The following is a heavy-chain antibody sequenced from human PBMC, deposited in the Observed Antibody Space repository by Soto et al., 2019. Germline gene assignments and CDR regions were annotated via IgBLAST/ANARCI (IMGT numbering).Heavy chain of an antibody. CDR3: ARDRGRGGSGYADY. Sequence: QVQLQESGPGLVKPSGTLSLTCAVSGGSISSSNWWIWVRQFPGKGLEWIGEIYHSGSTNYNPSRQSRVTISIDKSKNQYSLKLSSVTAADTAVYYCARDRGRGGSGYADYWGQGTLVTVSS. D-gene: IGHD5-12*01. CDR2: IYHSGST. J-gene: IGHJ4*02. V-gene: IGHV4-4*02. CDR1: GGSISSSNW.